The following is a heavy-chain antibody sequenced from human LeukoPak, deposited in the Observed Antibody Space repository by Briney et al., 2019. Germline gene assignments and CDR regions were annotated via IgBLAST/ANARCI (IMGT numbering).Heavy chain of an antibody. Sequence: GASVKVSCKASGGTFSSYAISWVRQAPGQGLEWMGGIIPIFGTANYAQKFQGRVTITADESTSTAYMELSSLRSEDTAVYYYARDIRPPRKYYYYGMDVWGQGTTVTVSS. CDR3: ARDIRPPRKYYYYGMDV. J-gene: IGHJ6*02. V-gene: IGHV1-69*13. CDR1: GGTFSSYA. CDR2: IIPIFGTA.